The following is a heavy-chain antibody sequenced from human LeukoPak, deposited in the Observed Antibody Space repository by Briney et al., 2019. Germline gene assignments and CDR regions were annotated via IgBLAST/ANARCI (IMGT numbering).Heavy chain of an antibody. CDR2: MNPNSGNT. Sequence: ASVKVSCKASGYTFTSHDINWVRQATGQGLEWMGWMNPNSGNTGYAQKFQGRVTMTRNTSISTAYMELSSLRSEDTAVYYCARRYYYGSGSYYSWFDPWGQGTLVTVSS. CDR1: GYTFTSHD. J-gene: IGHJ5*02. CDR3: ARRYYYGSGSYYSWFDP. D-gene: IGHD3-10*01. V-gene: IGHV1-8*01.